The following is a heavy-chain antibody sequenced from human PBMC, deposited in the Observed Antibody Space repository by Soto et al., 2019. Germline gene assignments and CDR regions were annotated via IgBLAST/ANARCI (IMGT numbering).Heavy chain of an antibody. D-gene: IGHD5-12*01. CDR1: GFRFSNYG. Sequence: PGGSLRLSCAASGFRFSNYGVHWVRQPPGKGLEWVAVIWDDGSNKYYEDSVKGRFTISRDNSRSILYLELNSLRVEDTAVYYCARAPQRRGYGRQCFDPSGQGTLVTVSS. J-gene: IGHJ5*02. V-gene: IGHV3-33*01. CDR2: IWDDGSNK. CDR3: ARAPQRRGYGRQCFDP.